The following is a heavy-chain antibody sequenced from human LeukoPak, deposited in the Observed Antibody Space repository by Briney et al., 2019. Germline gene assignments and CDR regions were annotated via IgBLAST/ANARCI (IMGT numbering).Heavy chain of an antibody. V-gene: IGHV3-23*01. CDR2: ISGSGGST. Sequence: GGSLRLSCAASGFTFSSYAMSWVCQAPGKGLEWVSAISGSGGSTYYADSVKGRFTISRDNSKNTLYLQMNSLRAEDTAVYYCAKDHCSSTSCYFDYWGQGTLVTVSS. D-gene: IGHD2-2*01. J-gene: IGHJ4*02. CDR3: AKDHCSSTSCYFDY. CDR1: GFTFSSYA.